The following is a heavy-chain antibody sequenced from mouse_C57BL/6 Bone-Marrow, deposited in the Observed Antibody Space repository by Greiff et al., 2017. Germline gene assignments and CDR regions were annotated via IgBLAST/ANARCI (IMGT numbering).Heavy chain of an antibody. CDR1: GYTFTDYE. J-gene: IGHJ4*01. Sequence: QVQLQQSGAELVRPGASVTLSCKASGYTFTDYEMHWVKQTPVHGLEWIGAIDPETGGTAYNQKFKGKAILTADKSSSTAYMELRSLTSEDSAVYYGTRCPPIGNYAMDYWGQGTSVTVSS. V-gene: IGHV1-15*01. CDR2: IDPETGGT. D-gene: IGHD2-14*01. CDR3: TRCPPIGNYAMDY.